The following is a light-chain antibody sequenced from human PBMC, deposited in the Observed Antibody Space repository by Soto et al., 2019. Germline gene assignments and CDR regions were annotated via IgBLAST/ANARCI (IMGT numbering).Light chain of an antibody. V-gene: IGLV2-11*01. J-gene: IGLJ2*01. CDR3: CSYAGSYTV. Sequence: QSALTQPRSVSGSPGQSVTISCTGTSTDVGGYNYVSWYQQHPGKAPKLMIYGVSKRPSGVPDRFSGFKSDNTASLTISGLQAEDEADYYCCSYAGSYTVFGGGTQLTVL. CDR2: GVS. CDR1: STDVGGYNY.